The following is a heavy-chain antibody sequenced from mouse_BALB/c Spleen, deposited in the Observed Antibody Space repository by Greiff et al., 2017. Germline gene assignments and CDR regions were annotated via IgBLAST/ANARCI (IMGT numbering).Heavy chain of an antibody. D-gene: IGHD2-4*01. CDR2: ISSGGSYT. CDR1: GFTFSSYT. CDR3: TRDKDYDYDFDY. V-gene: IGHV5-6-4*01. J-gene: IGHJ2*01. Sequence: EVQGVESGGGLVKPGGSLKLSCAASGFTFSSYTMSWVRQTPEKRLEWVATISSGGSYTYYPDSVKGRFTISRDNAKNTLYLQMSSLKSEDTAMYYCTRDKDYDYDFDYWGQGTTLTVSS.